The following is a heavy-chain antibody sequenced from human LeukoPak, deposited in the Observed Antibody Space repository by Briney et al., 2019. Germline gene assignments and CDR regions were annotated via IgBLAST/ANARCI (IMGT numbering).Heavy chain of an antibody. CDR1: GGSISSYY. V-gene: IGHV4-59*01. CDR2: IYYSGST. J-gene: IGHJ4*02. Sequence: TSETLSLTCTVSGGSISSYYWSWIRQPPGKGLEWIGYIYYSGSTNYNPSLKSRVTISVDTSKNQFFLKLSSVTAADTAVYYCARGSIAAAGPEVGSYYFDYWGQGTLVTVSS. D-gene: IGHD6-13*01. CDR3: ARGSIAAAGPEVGSYYFDY.